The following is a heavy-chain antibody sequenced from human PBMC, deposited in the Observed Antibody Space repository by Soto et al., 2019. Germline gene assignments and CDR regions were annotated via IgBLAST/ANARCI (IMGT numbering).Heavy chain of an antibody. Sequence: QVQLVQSGGEVKRPGASVKVSCKTSGYTFSNYGITWVRQAPGQPLEWLGWISLYSDGTNYAQKFQGRVPMTTDTSTTTAYMELRSLRSDDTAVYYCARVVPGAEAWFGPWGKGTLVTVSS. J-gene: IGHJ5*02. D-gene: IGHD2-2*01. V-gene: IGHV1-18*01. CDR1: GYTFSNYG. CDR2: ISLYSDGT. CDR3: ARVVPGAEAWFGP.